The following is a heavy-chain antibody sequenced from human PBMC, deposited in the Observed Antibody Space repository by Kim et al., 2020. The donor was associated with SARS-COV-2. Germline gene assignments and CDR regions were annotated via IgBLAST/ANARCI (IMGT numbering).Heavy chain of an antibody. D-gene: IGHD6-6*01. V-gene: IGHV3-74*01. CDR1: GFTFSSYW. CDR3: ARGSRSIAARPLLYYYYYGMDV. J-gene: IGHJ6*02. CDR2: INSDGSST. Sequence: GGSLRLSCAASGFTFSSYWMHWVRQAPGKGLVWVSRINSDGSSTSYADSVKGRFTISRDNAKNTLYLQMNSLRAEDTAVYYCARGSRSIAARPLLYYYYYGMDVWGQGTTVTVSS.